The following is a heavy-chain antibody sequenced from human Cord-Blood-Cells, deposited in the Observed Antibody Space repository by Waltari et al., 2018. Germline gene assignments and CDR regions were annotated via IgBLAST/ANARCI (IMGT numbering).Heavy chain of an antibody. D-gene: IGHD6-13*01. J-gene: IGHJ2*01. Sequence: QLQLQESGLGLVKPSETLSLTCTVSGGSISSSSYYWGRIRQPPGKGLEWIGGVYYSGSTYYNPSLKSRVTISVDTSKNQFSLKLSSVTAADTAVYYCARRIAAAAWYFDLWGRGTLVTVSS. CDR1: GGSISSSSYY. CDR2: VYYSGST. CDR3: ARRIAAAAWYFDL. V-gene: IGHV4-39*01.